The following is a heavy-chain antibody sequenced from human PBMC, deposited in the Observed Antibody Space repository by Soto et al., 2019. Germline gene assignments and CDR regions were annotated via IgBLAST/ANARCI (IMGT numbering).Heavy chain of an antibody. J-gene: IGHJ4*02. CDR1: GFALSNYW. D-gene: IGHD7-27*01. CDR3: ATETSTWGC. V-gene: IGHV3-7*05. CDR2: IKQDGSER. Sequence: EVQLVESGGGLVQPGGSLRLSCVASGFALSNYWINWVRQAPGKGLEWVANIKQDGSERNYVDSVKGRLTISRDNARHSLYLQMNSLRAEDSAAYYCATETSTWGCWGQGTLVTVSS.